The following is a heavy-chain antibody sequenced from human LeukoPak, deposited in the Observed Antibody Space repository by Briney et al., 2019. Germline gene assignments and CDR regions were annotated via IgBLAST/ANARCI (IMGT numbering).Heavy chain of an antibody. CDR2: ISGSGGST. CDR3: ARDADYGDHVMDY. V-gene: IGHV3-23*01. Sequence: GGSLRLSCAASGFTFSSYGMSWVRQAPGKGLEWVSAISGSGGSTYYADSVKGRFTISRDNAKNSLYLQMNSLRAEDTAVYYCARDADYGDHVMDYWGQGTLVTVSS. J-gene: IGHJ4*02. CDR1: GFTFSSYG. D-gene: IGHD4-17*01.